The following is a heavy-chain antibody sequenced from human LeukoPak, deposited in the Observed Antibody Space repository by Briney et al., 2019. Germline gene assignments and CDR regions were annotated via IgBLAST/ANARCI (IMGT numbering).Heavy chain of an antibody. Sequence: ASVKVSCKASGYTFTGYHIHWVRQAPGQGLEWMGRVNPNSGDTNYAQKFQGRVTMTRDTSISTAYMELSRLRSDDTAVYYCARDYCSSTSCLFDYWGQGTLVTVSS. J-gene: IGHJ4*02. D-gene: IGHD2-2*01. CDR1: GYTFTGYH. CDR3: ARDYCSSTSCLFDY. V-gene: IGHV1-2*06. CDR2: VNPNSGDT.